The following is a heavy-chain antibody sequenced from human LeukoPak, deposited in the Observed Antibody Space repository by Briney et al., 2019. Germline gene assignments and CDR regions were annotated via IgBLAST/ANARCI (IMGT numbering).Heavy chain of an antibody. CDR3: TRDQRKYCSRTTCFVFDI. D-gene: IGHD2-2*01. Sequence: GRSLRLSCAASGFTFSSYGMHWVRRAPGKGLEWVAVISYDGSNKYYADSVKGRFTISRDNSKNTLYLQMNSLRVEDTAVYYCTRDQRKYCSRTTCFVFDIWGQGTVVSVSS. V-gene: IGHV3-30*03. CDR1: GFTFSSYG. CDR2: ISYDGSNK. J-gene: IGHJ3*02.